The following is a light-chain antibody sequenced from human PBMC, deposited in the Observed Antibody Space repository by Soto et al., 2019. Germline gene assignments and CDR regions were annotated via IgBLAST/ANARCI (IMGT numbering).Light chain of an antibody. V-gene: IGKV1-5*03. Sequence: DIQMTQSPSALSASVGDRVTITCRASQSISRWLAWYQQKPGKAPKLLIYKASSLQGGVPSRFSGSGSRTEFTFTISGLQRDDVATYYCHQYSGLYTFGQGTKLEI. CDR3: HQYSGLYT. J-gene: IGKJ2*01. CDR2: KAS. CDR1: QSISRW.